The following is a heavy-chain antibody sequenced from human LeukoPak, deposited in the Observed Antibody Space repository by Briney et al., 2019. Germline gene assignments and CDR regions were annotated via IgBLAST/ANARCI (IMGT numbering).Heavy chain of an antibody. CDR1: GFTFSSYG. Sequence: PGGSLRLSCVASGFTFSSYGMHWVRQAPGKGLEWVAIIWSDGSTKYYVGSVKGRFTISRDSSKSTLYLQMNSLRAEDTAVYYCARDVATSVGMPHYWGQGTVVTVSS. V-gene: IGHV3-33*01. CDR2: IWSDGSTK. J-gene: IGHJ4*02. D-gene: IGHD2-2*01. CDR3: ARDVATSVGMPHY.